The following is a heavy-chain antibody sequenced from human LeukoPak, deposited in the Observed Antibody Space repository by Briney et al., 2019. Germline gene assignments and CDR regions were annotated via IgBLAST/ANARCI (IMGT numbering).Heavy chain of an antibody. D-gene: IGHD2-8*01. J-gene: IGHJ4*02. V-gene: IGHV4-34*01. CDR2: INHSGST. CDR1: GGSFSGYY. Sequence: PSETLSLTCAVYGGSFSGYYWSWIRQPPGKGLEWIGEINHSGSTNYNPSLKSRVTISVDTSKNQFSLKLSSVTAADTAVYYCSGVGLGYCTNGVCYSYFDYWGQGTLVTVSS. CDR3: SGVGLGYCTNGVCYSYFDY.